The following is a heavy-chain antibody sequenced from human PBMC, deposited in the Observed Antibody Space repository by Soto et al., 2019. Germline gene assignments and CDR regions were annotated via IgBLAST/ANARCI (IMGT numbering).Heavy chain of an antibody. CDR1: GFTFNTYG. CDR3: ARVTGDYGDLEGGMDV. J-gene: IGHJ6*02. V-gene: IGHV3-30*19. Sequence: QVQLVESGGGVVQPGRSLRLSCAASGFTFNTYGMHWVRQAPGRGLEWVAVIWYDGSNKYYADSVKGRFTISRDNSKNTLYLQMNSLRAEDTAVYYCARVTGDYGDLEGGMDVWGQGTTVTVSS. CDR2: IWYDGSNK. D-gene: IGHD4-17*01.